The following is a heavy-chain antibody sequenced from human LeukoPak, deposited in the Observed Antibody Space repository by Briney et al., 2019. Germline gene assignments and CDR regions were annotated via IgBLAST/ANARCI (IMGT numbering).Heavy chain of an antibody. J-gene: IGHJ6*03. CDR1: GYTFTDYA. Sequence: ASVKVSCKASGYTFTDYAVTWVRQAPGQGLEWMGWISAYNGNTNHAQKFQGRVTMTTDTYTTTAYMELRGLRSDDTAVYYCAREIWAAGHSFGLRYYYYMDVWGKGTSVTVSS. CDR3: AREIWAAGHSFGLRYYYYMDV. D-gene: IGHD5-18*01. CDR2: ISAYNGNT. V-gene: IGHV1-18*01.